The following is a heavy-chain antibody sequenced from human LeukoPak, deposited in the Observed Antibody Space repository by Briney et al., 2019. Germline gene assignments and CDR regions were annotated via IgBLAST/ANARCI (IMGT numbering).Heavy chain of an antibody. D-gene: IGHD4-17*01. CDR3: ARAVTDLYGMDV. CDR2: IYSGGST. Sequence: GGSLRLSCAASGFTVSSNYMSWVRQAPGKGLEWVSVIYSGGSTYYADSVKGRFTISRDNSKNTLYLQMNSLRAEDTAVYYCARAVTDLYGMDVWGQGTTVTVSS. CDR1: GFTVSSNY. V-gene: IGHV3-66*01. J-gene: IGHJ6*02.